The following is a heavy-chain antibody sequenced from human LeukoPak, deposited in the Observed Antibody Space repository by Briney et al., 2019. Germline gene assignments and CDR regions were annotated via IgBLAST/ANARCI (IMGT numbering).Heavy chain of an antibody. Sequence: SETLSLTCTVSGGSISSYYWSWIRQPAGKGLEWIGRIYTSGSTNYNPSLKSRVTMSVDTSKNQFSLKLSSVTAADTAVYYYAGAYYYDSSGYYPPYWYFDLWGRGTLVTVSS. J-gene: IGHJ2*01. D-gene: IGHD3-22*01. V-gene: IGHV4-4*07. CDR3: AGAYYYDSSGYYPPYWYFDL. CDR2: IYTSGST. CDR1: GGSISSYY.